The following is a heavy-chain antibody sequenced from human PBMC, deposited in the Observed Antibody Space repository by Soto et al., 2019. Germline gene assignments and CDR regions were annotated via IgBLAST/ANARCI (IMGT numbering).Heavy chain of an antibody. CDR2: IKQDGSEK. D-gene: IGHD2-2*01. CDR1: GFTFSSYW. V-gene: IGHV3-7*03. CDR3: AREGSRYCSSTSCSNWFDP. J-gene: IGHJ5*02. Sequence: EVQLVESGGDLVQPGGSLRLSCAASGFTFSSYWMSWVRQAPGKGLEWVANIKQDGSEKYYVDSVKGRFTISRDNAKNSLYLQMNSLRAEDTAVYYCAREGSRYCSSTSCSNWFDPWGQGTLVTVSS.